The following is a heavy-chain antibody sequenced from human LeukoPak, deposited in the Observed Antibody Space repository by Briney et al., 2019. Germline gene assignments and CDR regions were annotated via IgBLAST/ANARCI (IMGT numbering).Heavy chain of an antibody. V-gene: IGHV4-59*01. CDR3: ARGGAARLHFQN. Sequence: SETLSLTCTVSGGSISTYYWNWIRQPPGKGLEWIGYIYHSGSTNYNPSLQSRVTISVDTSKNQFSLNLNSVTAADTAVYYCARGGAARLHFQNWGQGTLVTVSS. CDR1: GGSISTYY. CDR2: IYHSGST. J-gene: IGHJ1*01. D-gene: IGHD6-6*01.